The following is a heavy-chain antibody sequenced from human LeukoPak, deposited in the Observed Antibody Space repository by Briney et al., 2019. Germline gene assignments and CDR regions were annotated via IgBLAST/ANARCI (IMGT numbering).Heavy chain of an antibody. D-gene: IGHD6-13*01. Sequence: AASVKVSCKASGGTFSSYAISWVRQAPGQGLEWMGGIIPIFGTANYAQKFQGRVTVTADESTSTAYMELSSLRSEDTAVYYCARHSSSVYYFDYWGQGTLVTVSS. J-gene: IGHJ4*02. CDR3: ARHSSSVYYFDY. CDR2: IIPIFGTA. V-gene: IGHV1-69*13. CDR1: GGTFSSYA.